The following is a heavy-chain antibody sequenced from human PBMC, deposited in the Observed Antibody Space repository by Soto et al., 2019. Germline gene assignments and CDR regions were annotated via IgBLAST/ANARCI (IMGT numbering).Heavy chain of an antibody. Sequence: GASVKVSCKASGYTFTSYGISWVRQAPGQGLEWMGWISAYNGNTNYAQKLQGRVTMTTDTSTSTAYMELRSLRSDDTAVYYCARGMHGRGYSYGLANDYWGQGTLVTVSS. V-gene: IGHV1-18*04. CDR3: ARGMHGRGYSYGLANDY. CDR1: GYTFTSYG. J-gene: IGHJ4*02. D-gene: IGHD5-18*01. CDR2: ISAYNGNT.